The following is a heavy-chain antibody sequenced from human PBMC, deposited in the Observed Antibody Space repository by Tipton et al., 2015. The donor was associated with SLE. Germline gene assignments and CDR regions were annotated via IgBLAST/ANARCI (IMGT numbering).Heavy chain of an antibody. D-gene: IGHD6-19*01. CDR2: ISLISGSI. Sequence: SLRLSCVASGFSIDEYAMHWVRQAPGKGLEWVSGISLISGSIDYSDSVKGRFTISRDNAKNSLYLQMNSLRAEDTAFYYCAKDISEELILEAGTGGFFDHWGQGTLVTVSS. CDR3: AKDISEELILEAGTGGFFDH. V-gene: IGHV3-9*01. J-gene: IGHJ4*02. CDR1: GFSIDEYA.